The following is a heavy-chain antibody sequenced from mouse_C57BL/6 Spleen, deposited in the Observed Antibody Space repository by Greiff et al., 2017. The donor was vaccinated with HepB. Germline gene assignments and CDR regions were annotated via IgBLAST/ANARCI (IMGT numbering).Heavy chain of an antibody. CDR2: IDPSDSYT. V-gene: IGHV1-69*01. J-gene: IGHJ2*01. CDR1: GYTFTSYW. CDR3: ARGSTLYYFDY. Sequence: QVQLKQPGAELVMPGASVKLSCKASGYTFTSYWMHWVKQRPGQGLEWIGEIDPSDSYTNYNQKFKGKSTLTVDKSSSTAYMQLSSLTSEDSAVYYCARGSTLYYFDYWGQGTTLTVSS. D-gene: IGHD5-1*01.